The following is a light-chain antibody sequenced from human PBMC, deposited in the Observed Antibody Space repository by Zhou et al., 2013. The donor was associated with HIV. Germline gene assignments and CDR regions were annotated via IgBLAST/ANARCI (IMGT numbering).Light chain of an antibody. J-gene: IGKJ2*01. CDR3: HQYNSYPYT. CDR2: GAS. CDR1: HDIRKS. Sequence: DIRMTQSPSSLSASVGDRVTITCRASHDIRKSLAWYQQKSEKAPKSLIFGASDLQSGVPSRFSGSGSGTDFTLTISSLQPEDFATYFCHQYNSYPYTFGLGTILEI. V-gene: IGKV1D-16*01.